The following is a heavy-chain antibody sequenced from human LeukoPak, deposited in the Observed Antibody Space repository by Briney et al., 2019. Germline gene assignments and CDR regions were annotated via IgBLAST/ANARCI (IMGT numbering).Heavy chain of an antibody. CDR1: GFTFSSYW. Sequence: PGGSLRLSCAASGFTFSSYWMHWARQAPGKGLVWVSRINTDGSSTSYADSVKGRFTISRDNAKNTLYLQMNSLRAEDSAVYYCARDSPRRWGGSVSSYIPFDYWGQGTLVTVSS. CDR3: ARDSPRRWGGSVSSYIPFDY. J-gene: IGHJ4*02. CDR2: INTDGSST. D-gene: IGHD3-10*01. V-gene: IGHV3-74*01.